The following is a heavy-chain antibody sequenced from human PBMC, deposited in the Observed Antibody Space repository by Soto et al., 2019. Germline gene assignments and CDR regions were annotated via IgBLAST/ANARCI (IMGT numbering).Heavy chain of an antibody. D-gene: IGHD6-19*01. V-gene: IGHV3-30-3*01. CDR2: ISYDGSNK. CDR3: ARDQARKGSGWYTYYGMDV. J-gene: IGHJ6*02. CDR1: GFTFSSYA. Sequence: QVQLVESGGGVVQPGRSLRLSCAASGFTFSSYAMHWVRQAPGKGLEWVAVISYDGSNKYYADSVKGRFTISRDNSKNTLYLQMNSLRAEDTAMYYCARDQARKGSGWYTYYGMDVWGQGTTVTVSS.